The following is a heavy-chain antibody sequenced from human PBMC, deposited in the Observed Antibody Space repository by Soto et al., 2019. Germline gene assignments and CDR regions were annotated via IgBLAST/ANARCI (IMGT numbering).Heavy chain of an antibody. CDR2: IYYSGST. CDR1: GGSISSSSYY. D-gene: IGHD3-10*01. J-gene: IGHJ5*02. V-gene: IGHV4-39*01. Sequence: KASETLSLTCTVSGGSISSSSYYWGWIRQPPGKGLEWIGSIYYSGSTYYNPSLKSRVTISVDTSKNQFSLKLSSVTAADTAVYYYARHISSWGYYGSGSYYLNIHPVFWFDPWGQRTLVTVSS. CDR3: ARHISSWGYYGSGSYYLNIHPVFWFDP.